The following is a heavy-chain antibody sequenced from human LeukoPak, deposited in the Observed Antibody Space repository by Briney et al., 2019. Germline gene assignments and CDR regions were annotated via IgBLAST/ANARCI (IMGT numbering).Heavy chain of an antibody. Sequence: SETLSLTCTVSGGSISSYYWSWIRQPPGKGLGWIGHIYYSGSTNYNPSLKSRVTISVDTSKNQFSLKLSSVTAADTAVYYCARVHLDTVDYWGQGTLVTVSS. D-gene: IGHD5-18*01. J-gene: IGHJ4*02. CDR1: GGSISSYY. CDR2: IYYSGST. CDR3: ARVHLDTVDY. V-gene: IGHV4-59*01.